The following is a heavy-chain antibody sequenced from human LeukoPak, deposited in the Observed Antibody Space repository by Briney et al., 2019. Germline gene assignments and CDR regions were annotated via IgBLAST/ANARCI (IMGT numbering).Heavy chain of an antibody. D-gene: IGHD2-15*01. Sequence: ASVKVSCKASGYTFTGYYMHWVRQAPGQGLEWMGWINLNSGGTNYAQKFQGRVTMTRDTSISTAYMELSRLRSDDTAVYYCARDRCSGGSCYPNWFDPWGQGTLVTVSS. CDR1: GYTFTGYY. CDR3: ARDRCSGGSCYPNWFDP. CDR2: INLNSGGT. V-gene: IGHV1-2*02. J-gene: IGHJ5*02.